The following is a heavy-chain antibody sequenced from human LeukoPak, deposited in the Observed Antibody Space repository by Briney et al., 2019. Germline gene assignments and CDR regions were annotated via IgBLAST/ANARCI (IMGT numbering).Heavy chain of an antibody. CDR1: GGSISSYY. D-gene: IGHD5-12*01. V-gene: IGHV4-59*08. CDR2: ISYSGST. CDR3: AGHSWINLYFDY. J-gene: IGHJ4*02. Sequence: PSETLSLTCTVSGGSISSYYWSWIRQPPGKGLEWIGYISYSGSTKYNPSLKSRVTISVDTSKNQVSLRVSSVTAADTAVYYCAGHSWINLYFDYWGQGALVTVSS.